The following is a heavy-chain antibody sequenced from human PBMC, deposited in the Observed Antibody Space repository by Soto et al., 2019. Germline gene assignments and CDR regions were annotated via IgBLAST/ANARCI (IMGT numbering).Heavy chain of an antibody. V-gene: IGHV1-69*06. J-gene: IGHJ6*02. D-gene: IGHD1-26*01. CDR2: IIPIFGTA. CDR1: GGTFSSYA. CDR3: ARPLEWELLSRYYYYGMDV. Sequence: SVKVSCKASGGTFSSYAISWVRQAPGQGLEWMGGIIPIFGTANYAQKFQGRVTITADKSTSTAYMELSSLRSEDTAVYYCARPLEWELLSRYYYYGMDVWGQGTTVTVSS.